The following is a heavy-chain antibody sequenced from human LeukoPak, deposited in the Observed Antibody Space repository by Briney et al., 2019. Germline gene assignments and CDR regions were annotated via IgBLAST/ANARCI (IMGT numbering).Heavy chain of an antibody. CDR2: ISWNSNTI. J-gene: IGHJ4*02. D-gene: IGHD3-16*01. CDR3: ARDKDYAFDY. V-gene: IGHV3-48*02. Sequence: PGGSLRLSCAASGFTFSGYTFNWVRQAPGKGLEWVSHISWNSNTIFYADSVKGRFTISRDNAKSSLYLQMDSLRDEDTAVYYCARDKDYAFDYWGQGTLVTVSS. CDR1: GFTFSGYT.